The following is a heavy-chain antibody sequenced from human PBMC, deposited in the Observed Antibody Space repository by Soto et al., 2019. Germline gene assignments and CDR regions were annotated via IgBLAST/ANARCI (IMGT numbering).Heavy chain of an antibody. CDR1: GGSISSYY. D-gene: IGHD4-17*01. J-gene: IGHJ6*03. CDR2: IYYSGST. CDR3: ARLAFDYGDFDYYYYMDV. V-gene: IGHV4-59*08. Sequence: SETLSLTCTFSGGSISSYYWSLIRQPPGKGLEWIGYIYYSGSTNYNPSLKSRVTISVDTSKNQFSLKLSSVTAADTAVYYCARLAFDYGDFDYYYYMDVWGKGTTVTVSS.